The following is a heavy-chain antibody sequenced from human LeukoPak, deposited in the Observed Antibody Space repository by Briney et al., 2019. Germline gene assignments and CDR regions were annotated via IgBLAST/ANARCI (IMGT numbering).Heavy chain of an antibody. V-gene: IGHV3-30*04. CDR3: ARGRTVVTPFDY. CDR2: ISSDGNSK. Sequence: GGSLRLSCAASGLTFSSYAMHWVRQAPGKGLEWVAVISSDGNSKYYTDSVKGRFTISRDNSKNTLYLQMNSLRPEDTALYYCARGRTVVTPFDYWGQGTLVTVSS. CDR1: GLTFSSYA. J-gene: IGHJ4*02. D-gene: IGHD4-23*01.